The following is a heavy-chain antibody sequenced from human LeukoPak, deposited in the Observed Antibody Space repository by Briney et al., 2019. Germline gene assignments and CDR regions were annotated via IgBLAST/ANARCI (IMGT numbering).Heavy chain of an antibody. D-gene: IGHD1-26*01. Sequence: SETLSLTCAVYGGSFSGYYWSWIRQPPGKGLEWIGYIYHSGSTYYNPSLKSRVTISVDRSKNQFSLKLSSVTAADTAVYYCAREGLGSYTDYWGQGTLVTVSS. CDR1: GGSFSGYY. CDR3: AREGLGSYTDY. J-gene: IGHJ4*02. CDR2: IYHSGST. V-gene: IGHV4-34*01.